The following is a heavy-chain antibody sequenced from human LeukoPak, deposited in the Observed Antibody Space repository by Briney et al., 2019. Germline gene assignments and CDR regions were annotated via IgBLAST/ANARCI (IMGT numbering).Heavy chain of an antibody. CDR2: IRSKAYGGTT. D-gene: IGHD2-21*02. J-gene: IGHJ5*02. V-gene: IGHV3-49*03. Sequence: GGSLRLSCTAPGFTFGDYAMSWFRQAPGKGLEWVGFIRSKAYGGTTEYAASVKGRFTISRDDSKSIAYLQMNSLKTEDTAVYYCTRSVVVTATGFDPWGQGTLVTVSS. CDR1: GFTFGDYA. CDR3: TRSVVVTATGFDP.